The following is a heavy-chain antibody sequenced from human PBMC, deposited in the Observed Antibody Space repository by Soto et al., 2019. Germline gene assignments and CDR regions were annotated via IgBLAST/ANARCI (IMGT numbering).Heavy chain of an antibody. D-gene: IGHD6-13*01. Sequence: VGSLRLSCAASGFTFRSFTMNWVRQAPGKGLEWVSTISSNSAYIYYTDALRGRFTISRDNPKNSLHLQMNSLRAEDTAVYYCTRDASRDSSARGWFDPWGPGTLVTVSS. J-gene: IGHJ5*02. CDR1: GFTFRSFT. CDR3: TRDASRDSSARGWFDP. V-gene: IGHV3-21*01. CDR2: ISSNSAYI.